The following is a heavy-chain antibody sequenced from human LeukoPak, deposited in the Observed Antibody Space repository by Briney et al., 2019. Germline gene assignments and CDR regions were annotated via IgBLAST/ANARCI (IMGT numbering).Heavy chain of an antibody. CDR3: ARDLSAAAGRGYYYYGIDV. J-gene: IGHJ6*02. CDR2: IREDGSEK. V-gene: IGHV3-7*01. D-gene: IGHD6-13*01. CDR1: GFTFSAYW. Sequence: GGSLRLSCAASGFTFSAYWMSWVRQAPGKGLEWVANIREDGSEKYYVDSVKGQLTISRDNAKNSLFLQMDSLRAEDTAVYYCARDLSAAAGRGYYYYGIDVWGQGITVTVSS.